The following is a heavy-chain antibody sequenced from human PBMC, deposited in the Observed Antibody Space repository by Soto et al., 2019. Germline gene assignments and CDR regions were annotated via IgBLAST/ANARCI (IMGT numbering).Heavy chain of an antibody. CDR2: LGYNGYDK. D-gene: IGHD4-17*01. V-gene: IGHV3-33*01. CDR1: GFTFNTYN. J-gene: IGHJ5*02. Sequence: QVHLVESGGGEVQPGTSLRLSCAASGFTFNTYNMHWVRQDPGKGPEWVAALGYNGYDKRYADSVKGRFTVSRDNSKSAVFLEMDSLRAEDTAVYYCARGHTDYGYSGNWFDPWGQGTLVTVS. CDR3: ARGHTDYGYSGNWFDP.